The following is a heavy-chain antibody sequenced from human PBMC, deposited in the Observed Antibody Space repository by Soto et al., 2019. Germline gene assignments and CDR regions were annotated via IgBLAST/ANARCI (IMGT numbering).Heavy chain of an antibody. CDR1: GGSFSGNY. CDR2: IDPSGRT. Sequence: QVQLQQWGAGLLKPSETLSLTCGVYGGSFSGNYWSWIRQPPGEGLEWIGEIDPSGRTNYSPSLKSRATISADTSKNQFSLKLSSVIAADTAVYYCARGRDGGGACWGQGTLVTVSS. V-gene: IGHV4-34*02. CDR3: ARGRDGGGAC. J-gene: IGHJ4*02. D-gene: IGHD4-17*01.